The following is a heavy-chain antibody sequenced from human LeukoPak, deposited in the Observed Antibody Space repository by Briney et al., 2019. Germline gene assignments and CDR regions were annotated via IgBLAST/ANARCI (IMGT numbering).Heavy chain of an antibody. Sequence: WGSLRLSCAASGFSFSSYWMSWVRQAPGKGLEWVANIKEDESEKYYLDSVKGRFTISRDNAKNSLYLQMNSLRAEDTAVYYCARVRVITPTYGMDVWGPGTTVTVSS. CDR2: IKEDESEK. CDR3: ARVRVITPTYGMDV. D-gene: IGHD4-23*01. V-gene: IGHV3-7*01. CDR1: GFSFSSYW. J-gene: IGHJ6*02.